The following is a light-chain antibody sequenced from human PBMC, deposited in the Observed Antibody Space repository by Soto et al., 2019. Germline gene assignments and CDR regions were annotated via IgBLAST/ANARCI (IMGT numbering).Light chain of an antibody. V-gene: IGKV1-39*01. J-gene: IGKJ4*01. Sequence: DIQMTQSPSALSASVGDRFTITCRASQNINNYLNWYQQKPGKAPNLLIYSTSNLQSGVPSRFSGSGSGTDFTLTISSLQPEDFASYYCQQSYSNHLTFGGGTKVDIK. CDR3: QQSYSNHLT. CDR1: QNINNY. CDR2: STS.